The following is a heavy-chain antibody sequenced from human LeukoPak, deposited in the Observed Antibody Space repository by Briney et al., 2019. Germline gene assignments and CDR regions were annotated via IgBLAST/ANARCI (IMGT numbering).Heavy chain of an antibody. CDR1: GGSFSGYY. J-gene: IGHJ4*02. Sequence: SETLSLTCAVYGGSFSGYYWSWIRQHPGKGLEWTGYIYYSGSTYYNPSLKSRVTISVDTSKNQFSLKLSSVTAADTAVYYCARARQLRFLEWLSYYFDYWGQGTLVTVSS. CDR2: IYYSGST. CDR3: ARARQLRFLEWLSYYFDY. D-gene: IGHD3-3*01. V-gene: IGHV4-31*11.